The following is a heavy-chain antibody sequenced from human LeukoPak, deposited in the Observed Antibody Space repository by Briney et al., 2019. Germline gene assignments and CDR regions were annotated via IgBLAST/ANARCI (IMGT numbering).Heavy chain of an antibody. CDR3: AKDRENYYYDSSGYYPDAFDL. J-gene: IGHJ3*01. CDR2: VSVTGGSI. CDR1: GFTFSSYA. Sequence: GGSLRLSCAASGFTFSSYAMSWVRQAPGKGLEWVSSVSVTGGSIYYADSVKGRLTISRDDYKHTLYLQLKSLRPEATAVYHCAKDRENYYYDSSGYYPDAFDLWGQGTTVTVS. V-gene: IGHV3-23*01. D-gene: IGHD3-22*01.